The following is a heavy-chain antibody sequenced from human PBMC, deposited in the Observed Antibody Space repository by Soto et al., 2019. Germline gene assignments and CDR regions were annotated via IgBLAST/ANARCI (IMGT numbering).Heavy chain of an antibody. V-gene: IGHV3-48*02. CDR1: GFTFSSYS. J-gene: IGHJ5*02. CDR2: ISSSSSTI. CDR3: ARDEYCSGGSCLSA. D-gene: IGHD2-15*01. Sequence: GSLRLSCAASGFTFSSYSMNWVRQAPGKGLEWVSYISSSSSTIYYADSVKGRFTISRDNAKNSLYLQMNSLRDEDTAVYYCARDEYCSGGSCLSAWGQGTLVTVSS.